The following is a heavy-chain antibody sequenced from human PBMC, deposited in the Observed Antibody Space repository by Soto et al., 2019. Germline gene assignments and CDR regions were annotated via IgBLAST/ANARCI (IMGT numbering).Heavy chain of an antibody. D-gene: IGHD3-22*01. Sequence: PGGSLRLSCAASEFTFSNYAMSWIRQAPGKGLEWVSYISSSSSTIYYADSVKGRFTISRDNAKNSLYLQMNSLRDEDTAVYYCARGYDSSGYYQYYFDYWGQGTLVTVSS. CDR2: ISSSSSTI. CDR1: EFTFSNYA. V-gene: IGHV3-48*02. J-gene: IGHJ4*02. CDR3: ARGYDSSGYYQYYFDY.